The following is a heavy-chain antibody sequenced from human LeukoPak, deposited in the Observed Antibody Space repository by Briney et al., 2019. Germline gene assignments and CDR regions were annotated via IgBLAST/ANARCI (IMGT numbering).Heavy chain of an antibody. V-gene: IGHV1-18*01. CDR1: SYTFTSYG. CDR2: INTYNGNT. D-gene: IGHD1-26*01. J-gene: IGHJ4*02. CDR3: ARDYRHSGSYQRYFDF. Sequence: ASVKVTCKASSYTFTSYGVSWVRQAPGQGLEWMGWINTYNGNTNYAQKLQGRVTMTTDTSTSTAYMELRSLRSDDTAVYYCARDYRHSGSYQRYFDFWGQASLVTVSS.